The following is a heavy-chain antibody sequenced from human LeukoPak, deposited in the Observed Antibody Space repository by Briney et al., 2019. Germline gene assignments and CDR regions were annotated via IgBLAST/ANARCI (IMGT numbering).Heavy chain of an antibody. Sequence: GSLRLSCEASGFTFSSYWMSWVRQAPGKGLEWVANIKQDGSEKYYVDSVKGRFTISRDNAKNSLYLQMNSLRAEDTAVYYCARDGLYDYVWGSYRPIDYWGQGTLVTVSS. V-gene: IGHV3-7*03. J-gene: IGHJ4*02. CDR2: IKQDGSEK. CDR3: ARDGLYDYVWGSYRPIDY. CDR1: GFTFSSYW. D-gene: IGHD3-16*02.